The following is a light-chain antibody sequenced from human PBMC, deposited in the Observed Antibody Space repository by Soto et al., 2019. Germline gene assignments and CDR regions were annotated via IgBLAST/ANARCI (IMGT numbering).Light chain of an antibody. Sequence: QSALTQPASVSGSPGQSITISCTGTIIDVGSYDLVSWYQQHPGKAPKLMIYEGSKRPSGVSSRFSGCKSGNTAALTISGRQAEDEADYSCCSYAGSSTSWVLGGGTKLTVL. CDR1: IIDVGSYDL. CDR2: EGS. CDR3: CSYAGSSTSWV. V-gene: IGLV2-23*01. J-gene: IGLJ3*02.